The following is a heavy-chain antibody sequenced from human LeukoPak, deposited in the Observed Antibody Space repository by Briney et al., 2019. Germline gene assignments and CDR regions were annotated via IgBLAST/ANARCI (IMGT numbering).Heavy chain of an antibody. CDR3: ARVDPQDAFDI. CDR2: INPSGGST. J-gene: IGHJ3*02. Sequence: ASVKVSCKASGYTFTSYYMHWVRQAPGQGLEWMGIINPSGGSTSYAQKFQGRVTMTRDTSTSTVYMELSRLRSDDTAVYYCARVDPQDAFDIWGQGTMVTVSS. V-gene: IGHV1-46*01. CDR1: GYTFTSYY.